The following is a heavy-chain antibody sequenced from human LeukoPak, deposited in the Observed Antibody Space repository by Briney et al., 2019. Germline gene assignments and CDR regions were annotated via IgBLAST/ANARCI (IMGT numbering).Heavy chain of an antibody. CDR3: ARDLDSIIHPD. V-gene: IGHV1-18*04. CDR2: ISAYNGDT. Sequence: GASVKVSCKASGYTFTNFKIHWVRQAPGQGLEWMGWISAYNGDTSYEQRLQGRVTMTTDTSTNIAYMELRSLRSDDTAVYYCARDLDSIIHPDWGQGTLATVSS. CDR1: GYTFTNFK. D-gene: IGHD2-21*01. J-gene: IGHJ4*02.